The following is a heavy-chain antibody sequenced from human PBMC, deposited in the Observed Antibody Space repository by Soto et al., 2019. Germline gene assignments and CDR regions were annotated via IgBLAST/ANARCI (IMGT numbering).Heavy chain of an antibody. V-gene: IGHV5-10-1*01. Sequence: GESLKISCKGSGYSFTSYWISWVRQMPGKGLEWMGRIDPSDSYTNYSPSFQGHVTISADKSISTAYLQWSSLKASDTAMYYCARLYGYANYSYYGMYVWGQETTLTISS. D-gene: IGHD5-18*01. J-gene: IGHJ6*02. CDR2: IDPSDSYT. CDR1: GYSFTSYW. CDR3: ARLYGYANYSYYGMYV.